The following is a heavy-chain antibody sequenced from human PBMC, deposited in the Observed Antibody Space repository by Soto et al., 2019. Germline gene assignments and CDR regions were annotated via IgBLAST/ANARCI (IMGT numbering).Heavy chain of an antibody. CDR2: ISAYNGNT. CDR1: GYTFTSYG. J-gene: IGHJ5*02. Sequence: GASVKVSCKASGYTFTSYGISWVRQAPGQGLEWMGWISAYNGNTNYAQKLQGRVTMTTDTSTSTAYMELRSLRSDDTAVYYCARQMTTVIMWCWFDPWGQGNLVTVSS. D-gene: IGHD4-17*01. CDR3: ARQMTTVIMWCWFDP. V-gene: IGHV1-18*01.